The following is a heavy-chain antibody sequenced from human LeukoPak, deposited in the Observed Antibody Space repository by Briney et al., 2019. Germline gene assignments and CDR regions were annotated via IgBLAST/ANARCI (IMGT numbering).Heavy chain of an antibody. Sequence: GGSLRLSCAASGFTFRSYGMHWVRQAPGKGLEWVAVIPYDGSYQYYGDSVKGRFSISRDNSKSTLYLQMNSLRPEDTGVYYCAKDHYDSSGYYFGVDNWGQGTLVTVSS. J-gene: IGHJ4*02. CDR2: IPYDGSYQ. CDR1: GFTFRSYG. CDR3: AKDHYDSSGYYFGVDN. D-gene: IGHD3-22*01. V-gene: IGHV3-30*18.